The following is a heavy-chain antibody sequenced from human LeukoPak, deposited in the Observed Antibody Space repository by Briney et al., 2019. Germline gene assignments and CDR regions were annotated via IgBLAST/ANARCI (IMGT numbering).Heavy chain of an antibody. V-gene: IGHV1-69*04. CDR3: ARDVVRGGKEDY. Sequence: SVKVSCKASGGTFSSYAISWVRQAPGQGLEWMGRIIPILGIANYAQKFQGRVTITADKSTSTAYMELSSLRSEDTAVYYCARDVVRGGKEDYWGQGTLVTVSS. CDR1: GGTFSSYA. D-gene: IGHD3-10*01. J-gene: IGHJ4*02. CDR2: IIPILGIA.